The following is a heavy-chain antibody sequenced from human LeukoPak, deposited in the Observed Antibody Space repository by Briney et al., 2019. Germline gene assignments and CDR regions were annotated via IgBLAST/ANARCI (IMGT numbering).Heavy chain of an antibody. V-gene: IGHV3-11*01. D-gene: IGHD3-3*01. CDR1: GFTFSDYY. CDR3: ARVLREWLLFGWFDP. CDR2: ISSSGSTI. J-gene: IGHJ5*02. Sequence: GGSLRLSCAASGFTFSDYYMSWIRQAPGKGLEWISYISSSGSTIYHADSVKGRFTISRDNAKNSLYLQMNSLRAEDTAVYYCARVLREWLLFGWFDPWGQGTLVTVSS.